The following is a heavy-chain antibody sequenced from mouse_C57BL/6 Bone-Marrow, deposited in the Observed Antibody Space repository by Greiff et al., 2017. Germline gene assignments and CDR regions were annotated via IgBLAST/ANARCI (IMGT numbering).Heavy chain of an antibody. V-gene: IGHV1-64*01. Sequence: QVQLQQPGAELVKPGASVKLSCKASGYTFTSYWMHWVKQRPGQGLEWIGMIHPNSGSTNYNEKFKSKATLTVDKSSSTDYMQLSILTSKVSAVYSCARTITTVPRYYFAYWGQGTTLTVSA. D-gene: IGHD1-1*01. CDR1: GYTFTSYW. J-gene: IGHJ2*01. CDR2: IHPNSGST. CDR3: ARTITTVPRYYFAY.